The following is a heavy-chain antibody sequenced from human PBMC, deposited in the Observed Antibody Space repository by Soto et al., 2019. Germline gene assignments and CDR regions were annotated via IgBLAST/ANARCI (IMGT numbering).Heavy chain of an antibody. J-gene: IGHJ6*02. CDR3: ARDKGIAAAGNVYYGMDV. D-gene: IGHD6-13*01. CDR1: RFTFSSYT. CDR2: ISSSTTYI. V-gene: IGHV3-21*01. Sequence: PGGSLRLSCSASRFTFSSYTMKWVRQAAGKGLEWVSSISSSTTYIYYADSVKGRFTISRDNAKNSMYLQMNSLRAEDTAVYYCARDKGIAAAGNVYYGMDVWGQGTTVTVSS.